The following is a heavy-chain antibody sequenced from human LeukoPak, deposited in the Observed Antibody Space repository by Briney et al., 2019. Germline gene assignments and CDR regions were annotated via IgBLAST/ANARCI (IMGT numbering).Heavy chain of an antibody. D-gene: IGHD3-22*01. CDR1: GYTFTGYY. CDR2: INPNSGGT. Sequence: ASVKASCKASGYTFTGYYMHWVRQAPGQGLEWMGWINPNSGGTNYAQKFQGRVTMTRDTSISTAYMELSRLRSDDTAVYYCARQKGTTIVVASFDYWGQGTLVTVSS. CDR3: ARQKGTTIVVASFDY. V-gene: IGHV1-2*02. J-gene: IGHJ4*02.